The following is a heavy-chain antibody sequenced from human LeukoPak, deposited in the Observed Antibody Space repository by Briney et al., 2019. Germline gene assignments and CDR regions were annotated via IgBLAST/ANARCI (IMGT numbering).Heavy chain of an antibody. D-gene: IGHD6-19*01. J-gene: IGHJ4*02. CDR1: GGSLTTYY. CDR2: IYDRGVT. V-gene: IGHV4-59*08. Sequence: PSGTLSPTCTVSGGSLTTYYWTWRWQPPGKGLEWRGWIYDRGVTSYNPSLASPVTISVDTSTHPFTRQMNSRTAADTAVVYCARLAKCNTGWSIFDYWGQGALVTVSS. CDR3: ARLAKCNTGWSIFDY.